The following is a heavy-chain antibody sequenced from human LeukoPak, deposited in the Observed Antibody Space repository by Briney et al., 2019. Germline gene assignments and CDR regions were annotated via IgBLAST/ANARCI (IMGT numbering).Heavy chain of an antibody. D-gene: IGHD5/OR15-5a*01. Sequence: GGSLRLSCAASAPTFSNFEMNWVRQAPGKGLEWVSYISHSGKTIYYANSVKGRFTISRDNAKSTLYLQMNSLRAEDTAVYYCVRSVSGTYGQFDFWGQGTLVTVSS. V-gene: IGHV3-48*03. CDR2: ISHSGKTI. J-gene: IGHJ4*02. CDR3: VRSVSGTYGQFDF. CDR1: APTFSNFE.